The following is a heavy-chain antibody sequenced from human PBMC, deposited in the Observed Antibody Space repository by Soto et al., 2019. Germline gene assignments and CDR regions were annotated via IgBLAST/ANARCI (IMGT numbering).Heavy chain of an antibody. Sequence: SETLSLTCTVSGGSISSGGYSWSWIRQHPGTGVEWIGYIYYSGSTYYNPSLKSRVTIPVDTSKNQFSLKLSSVTAADTAVYYCAREDPYDSSGFPRPLDYWGQGTLVTVSS. CDR2: IYYSGST. J-gene: IGHJ4*02. CDR1: GGSISSGGYS. V-gene: IGHV4-31*03. D-gene: IGHD3-22*01. CDR3: AREDPYDSSGFPRPLDY.